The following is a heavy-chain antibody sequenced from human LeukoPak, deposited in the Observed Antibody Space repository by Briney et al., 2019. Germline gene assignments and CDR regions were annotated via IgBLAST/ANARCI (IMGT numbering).Heavy chain of an antibody. D-gene: IGHD1-26*01. CDR1: GGTFSSYA. V-gene: IGHV1-69*04. CDR3: ARARIVGATTPFDY. CDR2: IIPILGIA. Sequence: GASVKVSCKASGGTFSSYAISWVRQAPGQGLEWMGRIIPILGIANYAQKFQGRVTITADKSTSTAYMELSSLRSEDTAVYYCARARIVGATTPFDYWGQGTLVTVSS. J-gene: IGHJ4*02.